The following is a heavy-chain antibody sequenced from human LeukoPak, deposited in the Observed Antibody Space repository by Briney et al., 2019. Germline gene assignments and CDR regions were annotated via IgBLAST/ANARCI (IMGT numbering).Heavy chain of an antibody. D-gene: IGHD2-2*01. Sequence: GESLKISCKGSGYSFTSYWIGWVRQMPGKGLERMGIIYPGDSDTRYSPSFQGQVTISADKSISTAYLQWSSLKASDTAMYYCARQGCSSTSCYHFDYWGQGTLVTVSS. CDR2: IYPGDSDT. CDR1: GYSFTSYW. J-gene: IGHJ4*02. CDR3: ARQGCSSTSCYHFDY. V-gene: IGHV5-51*01.